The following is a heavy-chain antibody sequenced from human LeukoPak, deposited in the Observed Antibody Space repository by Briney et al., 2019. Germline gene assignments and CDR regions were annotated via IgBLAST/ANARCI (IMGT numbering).Heavy chain of an antibody. CDR2: ISGSGGST. D-gene: IGHD3-22*01. V-gene: IGHV3-23*01. CDR1: RFTFSSYP. J-gene: IGHJ4*02. Sequence: GGSLRLSCAASRFTFSSYPMSWARQAPGKGLEWVSPISGSGGSTYYAVCVKGRFTISRDNSKNTLYLQMNSLRAEDTAVYYCAKASAMIVVVSKHFDYWGQGTLVTVSS. CDR3: AKASAMIVVVSKHFDY.